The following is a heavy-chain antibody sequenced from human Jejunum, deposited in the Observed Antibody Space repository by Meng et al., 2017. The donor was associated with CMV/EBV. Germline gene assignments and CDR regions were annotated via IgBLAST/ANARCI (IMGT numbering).Heavy chain of an antibody. J-gene: IGHJ6*02. CDR2: IGNGYSGSAI. CDR1: GFALGDYY. D-gene: IGHD1/OR15-1a*01. V-gene: IGHV3-11*01. Sequence: SGFALGDYYLLWLRQAPGRGMECILYIGNGYSGSAIYYADSVKGRFTISRDNDENSLYLQMNSLRAEDTAVYYCARDWLNKAMDVWGQGTTVTVSS. CDR3: ARDWLNKAMDV.